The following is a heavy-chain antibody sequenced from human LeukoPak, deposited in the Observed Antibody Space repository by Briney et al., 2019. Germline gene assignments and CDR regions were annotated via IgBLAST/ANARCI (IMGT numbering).Heavy chain of an antibody. CDR3: TRVKGYYDSSGYYKAHAFDI. V-gene: IGHV4-34*01. Sequence: SETLSLTCAVYGGSFSGYYWSWIRQPPGKGLEWIGEINHSGSTNYNPSLKSRVTISVDTSKNQFSLKLSSVTAADTAVYYCTRVKGYYDSSGYYKAHAFDIWGQGTMVTVSS. CDR2: INHSGST. CDR1: GGSFSGYY. D-gene: IGHD3-22*01. J-gene: IGHJ3*02.